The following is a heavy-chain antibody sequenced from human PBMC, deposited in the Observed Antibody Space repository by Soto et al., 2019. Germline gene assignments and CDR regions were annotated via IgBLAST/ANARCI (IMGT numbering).Heavy chain of an antibody. CDR1: GGSIIISPYY. Sequence: SETLSLTCTVSGGSIIISPYYWGWIRQPPGKGLEWIGSIYYSGSTYYNPSLKSRVTISVDTSKNQFSLKLSSVTAADTAVYYCARDGEVRGYSYGSFDYWGQGTLVTVSS. CDR2: IYYSGST. J-gene: IGHJ4*02. CDR3: ARDGEVRGYSYGSFDY. V-gene: IGHV4-39*07. D-gene: IGHD5-18*01.